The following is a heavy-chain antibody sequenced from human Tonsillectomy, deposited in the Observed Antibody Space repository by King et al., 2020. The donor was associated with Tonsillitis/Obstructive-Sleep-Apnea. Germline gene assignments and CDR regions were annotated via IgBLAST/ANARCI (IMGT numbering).Heavy chain of an antibody. D-gene: IGHD1-1*01. CDR1: GYTFTAYY. J-gene: IGHJ6*02. Sequence: VQLVESGAEVKKPGAAVKVSCTASGYTFTAYYVHWVRQAPGQGLEWMGWINPYSGGTNYAQKFQGRFTMTGDTSTSTAYMELSRLRSDDTAVYYCAGGDDFYYGMDVWGQGTTVTVSS. CDR2: INPYSGGT. V-gene: IGHV1-2*02. CDR3: AGGDDFYYGMDV.